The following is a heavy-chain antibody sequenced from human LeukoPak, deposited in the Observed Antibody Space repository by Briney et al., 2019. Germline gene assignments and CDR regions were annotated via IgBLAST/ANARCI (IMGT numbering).Heavy chain of an antibody. CDR3: ARDCSSTCSDAFDI. J-gene: IGHJ3*02. CDR2: IYYSGST. Sequence: PSETLSLTCTVSGGSTSSYYWSWIRQPPGKGLEWIGYIYYSGSTNYNPSLKSRVTIPVDTSKNQFSLRLSSVTAADTAVYYCARDCSSTCSDAFDIWGQGTMVTVSS. D-gene: IGHD2-2*01. CDR1: GGSTSSYY. V-gene: IGHV4-59*01.